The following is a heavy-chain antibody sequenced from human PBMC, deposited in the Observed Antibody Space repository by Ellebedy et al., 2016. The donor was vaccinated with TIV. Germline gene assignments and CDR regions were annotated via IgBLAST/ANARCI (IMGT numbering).Heavy chain of an antibody. Sequence: GGSLRLXXSASGFRFSSSGMHWVRQAPGKGLEWVAVISYDGSKRYYADSVTGRFTISKDNSKNTLYLQMDSLRVDDTAVYYCAHFDSDFWGQGTLVTVSS. V-gene: IGHV3-30*03. CDR2: ISYDGSKR. D-gene: IGHD3-3*02. CDR1: GFRFSSSG. J-gene: IGHJ4*02. CDR3: AHFDSDF.